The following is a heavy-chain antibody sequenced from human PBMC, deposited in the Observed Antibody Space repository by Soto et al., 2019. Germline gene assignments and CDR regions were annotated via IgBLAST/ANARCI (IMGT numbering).Heavy chain of an antibody. CDR1: GDSVSSNSAA. CDR2: TYYRSKWYN. D-gene: IGHD3-10*01. J-gene: IGHJ6*03. CDR3: ARAITMVRGVRIYYYYMDV. Sequence: SQTLSLTCAISGDSVSSNSAAWNWIRQSPSRGLEWLGRTYYRSKWYNDYAVSVKSRITINPVTSKNQFSLQLNSVTPEDTAVYYCARAITMVRGVRIYYYYMDVWGKGTTVTVSS. V-gene: IGHV6-1*01.